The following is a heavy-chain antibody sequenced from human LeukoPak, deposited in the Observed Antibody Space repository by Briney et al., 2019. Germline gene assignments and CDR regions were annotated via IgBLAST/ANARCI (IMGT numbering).Heavy chain of an antibody. V-gene: IGHV3-30*19. CDR1: GFTFSSYG. CDR3: TRIKYSTSWSGGY. J-gene: IGHJ4*02. D-gene: IGHD6-13*01. CDR2: ISSNGNNE. Sequence: PGRSLRLSCAASGFTFSSYGMHWVRQAPGKGLQWVALISSNGNNERYADSVKGRFSISRDNSKNIMYLRMNSLRAEDTAIYYCTRIKYSTSWSGGYWGQGALVTVSS.